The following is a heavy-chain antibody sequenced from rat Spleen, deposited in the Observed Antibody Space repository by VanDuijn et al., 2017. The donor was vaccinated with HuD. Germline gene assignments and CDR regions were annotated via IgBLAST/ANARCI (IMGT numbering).Heavy chain of an antibody. Sequence: EVQLVESDGGLVQPGRSLKLSCEASGFTFRNFDMAWVRQAPTKGLEWVTTISSDGGRNFYRDSVKGRFTISRDNAKSTLSLQMDSLRSEDTATYYCARRHYGYTDYFDYWGQGVMVTVSS. V-gene: IGHV5-29*01. J-gene: IGHJ2*01. CDR1: GFTFRNFD. CDR3: ARRHYGYTDYFDY. CDR2: ISSDGGRN. D-gene: IGHD1-9*01.